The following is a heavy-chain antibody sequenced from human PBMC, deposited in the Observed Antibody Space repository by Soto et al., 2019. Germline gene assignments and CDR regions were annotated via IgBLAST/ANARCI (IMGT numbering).Heavy chain of an antibody. CDR3: AKDRLVVRDYDAFDI. CDR1: GFTFSSYA. V-gene: IGHV3-23*01. D-gene: IGHD2-15*01. J-gene: IGHJ3*02. Sequence: LRLSCSASGFTFSSYAMSWVRQAPGKGLEWVSAISGSGGSTYYADSVKGRFTISRDNSKNTLYLQMNSLRAEDTAVYYCAKDRLVVRDYDAFDIWGQGTMVTVSS. CDR2: ISGSGGST.